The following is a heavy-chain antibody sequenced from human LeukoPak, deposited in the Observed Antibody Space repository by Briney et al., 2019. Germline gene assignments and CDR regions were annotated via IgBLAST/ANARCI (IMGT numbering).Heavy chain of an antibody. CDR3: ARRRGKWDVKWFDP. D-gene: IGHD1-26*01. V-gene: IGHV4-39*01. J-gene: IGHJ5*02. Sequence: SETLSLTCTVFGDSVSSSNYYWAWFRQPPGKGLDWIGSLYYDGRTYYSPSLESRVTVSVDTSKNQFALKLTSVTAADTAVYYRARRRGKWDVKWFDPWGPGTLVTVSS. CDR2: LYYDGRT. CDR1: GDSVSSSNYY.